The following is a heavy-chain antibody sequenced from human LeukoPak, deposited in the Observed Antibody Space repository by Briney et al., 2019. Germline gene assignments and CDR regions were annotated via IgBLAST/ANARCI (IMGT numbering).Heavy chain of an antibody. CDR1: GGSISSYY. D-gene: IGHD4-17*01. CDR2: IYYSGST. Sequence: PSETLSLTCTVSGGSISSYYWSWIRQPPGKGLEWLGNIYYSGSTNYKPSLKSRLTISLDTSKNQFSLKLSSVTAADTAVYYCARGYGYFDYWGQGTLVTVSP. J-gene: IGHJ4*02. CDR3: ARGYGYFDY. V-gene: IGHV4-59*01.